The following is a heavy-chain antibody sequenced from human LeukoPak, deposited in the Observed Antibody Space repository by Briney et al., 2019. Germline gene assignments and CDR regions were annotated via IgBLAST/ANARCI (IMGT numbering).Heavy chain of an antibody. CDR2: INPNSGGT. CDR3: ARDRDYYGSGSYYHVDY. J-gene: IGHJ4*02. Sequence: GASVKVSCKTSGYTFTGYYMHWVREAPGQGLEWMGWINPNSGGTNYAQKFQGRVTMTRDTSISTAYMELSRLRSDDTAVYYCARDRDYYGSGSYYHVDYWGQGTLVTVSS. V-gene: IGHV1-2*02. CDR1: GYTFTGYY. D-gene: IGHD3-10*01.